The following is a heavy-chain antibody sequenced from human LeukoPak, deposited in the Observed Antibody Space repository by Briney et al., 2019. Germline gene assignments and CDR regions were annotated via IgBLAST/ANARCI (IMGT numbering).Heavy chain of an antibody. Sequence: SETLSLTCTVSGGSISSSSYYWGWIRQPPGKGLEWIGSIYYSGSTYYNPSLKSRVTISVDTSKNQFSLKLSSVTAADTAVYYCARDQLTMVRGVNVRDYWGQGTLVTVSS. J-gene: IGHJ4*02. D-gene: IGHD3-10*01. CDR3: ARDQLTMVRGVNVRDY. CDR2: IYYSGST. CDR1: GGSISSSSYY. V-gene: IGHV4-39*07.